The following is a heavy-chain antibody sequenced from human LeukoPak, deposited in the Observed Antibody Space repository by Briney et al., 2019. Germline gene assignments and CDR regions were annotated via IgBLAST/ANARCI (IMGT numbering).Heavy chain of an antibody. Sequence: GGSLRLSCAASGFSFSNYYMRWVRQAPGKGLELVANIKPDGSEKYYVDSVKGRFTISRDNARNSLYLQMNGLRADDTAVYYCASTLWWGRGTLVTVSS. V-gene: IGHV3-7*01. J-gene: IGHJ1*01. D-gene: IGHD2-15*01. CDR2: IKPDGSEK. CDR3: ASTLW. CDR1: GFSFSNYY.